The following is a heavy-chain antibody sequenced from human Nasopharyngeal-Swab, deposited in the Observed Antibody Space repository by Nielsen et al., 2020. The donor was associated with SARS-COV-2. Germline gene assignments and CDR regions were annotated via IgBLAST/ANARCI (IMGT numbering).Heavy chain of an antibody. J-gene: IGHJ6*02. V-gene: IGHV4-39*01. D-gene: IGHD2-2*01. Sequence: SETLSLTCTVSGCSISSSRYYWGWIRQPPGKGLEWIGSIYYSGSTYYNPSLKSRVTISVDTSKNRFSLKLNSVTAADTAVYYCARSSSSMGGYYYYYGMDVWGQGTTVTVSS. CDR2: IYYSGST. CDR3: ARSSSSMGGYYYYYGMDV. CDR1: GCSISSSRYY.